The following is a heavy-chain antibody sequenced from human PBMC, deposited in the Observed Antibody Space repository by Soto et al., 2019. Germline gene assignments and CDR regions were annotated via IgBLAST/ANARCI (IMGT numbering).Heavy chain of an antibody. CDR1: GFTFSSYS. D-gene: IGHD3-10*01. CDR2: ISSSSTYI. J-gene: IGHJ4*02. V-gene: IGHV3-21*01. CDR3: ASGGREITRHFDY. Sequence: EVQLVESGGDLVKPGGSLRLSCADSGFTFSSYSMNWVRQAPGKGLEWVSSISSSSTYIYYADSVKGRFTISRDNAKNSLYLQMNSLSDEDTAVYYCASGGREITRHFDYWGQGTLVTVSS.